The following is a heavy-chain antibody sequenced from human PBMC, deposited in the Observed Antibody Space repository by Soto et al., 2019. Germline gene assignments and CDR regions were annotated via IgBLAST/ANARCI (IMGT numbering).Heavy chain of an antibody. CDR3: ARDPRYCSGGSCYPWANWFDP. J-gene: IGHJ5*02. CDR2: IYYSGST. CDR1: GGSIGSSSYY. D-gene: IGHD2-15*01. Sequence: SETLSLTCTVSGGSIGSSSYYWGWIRQPPGKGLEWIGSIYYSGSTYYNPSLKSRVTISVDTSKNQFSLKLSSVTAADTAVYYCARDPRYCSGGSCYPWANWFDPWGQGTLVTVSS. V-gene: IGHV4-39*01.